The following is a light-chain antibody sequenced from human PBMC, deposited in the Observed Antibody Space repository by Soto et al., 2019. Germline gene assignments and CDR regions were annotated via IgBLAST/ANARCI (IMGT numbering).Light chain of an antibody. CDR3: QQANSFPLT. Sequence: DIQMTPSPSSVSASVGDRVTITCRASQGISSGLALYQQKPGKAPKLLIYGAGSLQRGVPSRFSGSGSGTEFTLTISSLQPDDVGTYYFQQANSFPLTFCGGTKVEIK. CDR1: QGISSG. V-gene: IGKV1-12*01. J-gene: IGKJ4*01. CDR2: GAG.